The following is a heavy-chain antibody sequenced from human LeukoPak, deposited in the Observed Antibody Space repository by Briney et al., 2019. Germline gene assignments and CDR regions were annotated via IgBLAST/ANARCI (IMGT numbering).Heavy chain of an antibody. Sequence: GRSLRLSCAASGFTFSNYALHWVRQAPGKGLEWVAVISFDGKTKYYTDSVKGRFTISRDNSKNTLYLQMNSLRAEDTAVYYCAKEMSSSNIDHCGQGTLVTVSS. J-gene: IGHJ4*02. CDR1: GFTFSNYA. V-gene: IGHV3-30*04. CDR2: ISFDGKTK. D-gene: IGHD2-2*01. CDR3: AKEMSSSNIDH.